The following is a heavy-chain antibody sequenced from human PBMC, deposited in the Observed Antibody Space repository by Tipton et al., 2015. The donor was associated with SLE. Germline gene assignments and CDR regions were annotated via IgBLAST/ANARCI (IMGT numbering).Heavy chain of an antibody. J-gene: IGHJ4*02. D-gene: IGHD6-19*01. CDR2: ISAYNGNT. V-gene: IGHV1-18*01. Sequence: QSGAEVKKPGASVKVSCKASGFTFTSYGISWVRLAPGQGLEWMGWISAYNGNTDYAQKLQGRVTMTTDTSTSTAYMELRSLRSEDTVVYYCAIAVAGTLFFDYWGQGALVTVPS. CDR3: AIAVAGTLFFDY. CDR1: GFTFTSYG.